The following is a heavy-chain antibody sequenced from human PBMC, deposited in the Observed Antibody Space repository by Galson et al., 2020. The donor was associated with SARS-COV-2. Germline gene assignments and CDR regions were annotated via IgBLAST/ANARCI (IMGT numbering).Heavy chain of an antibody. CDR1: GGSISSYY. V-gene: IGHV4-59*01. J-gene: IGHJ6*03. D-gene: IGHD3-10*01. CDR3: ARDRRGYYGSGSYYNADYYYYMDV. Sequence: SETLSLTCTVSGGSISSYYWSWIRQPPGKGLEWIGYIYYSGSTNYNPSLKSRVTISVDTSKNQFSLKLSSVTAADTAVYYCARDRRGYYGSGSYYNADYYYYMDVWGKGTTVTVSS. CDR2: IYYSGST.